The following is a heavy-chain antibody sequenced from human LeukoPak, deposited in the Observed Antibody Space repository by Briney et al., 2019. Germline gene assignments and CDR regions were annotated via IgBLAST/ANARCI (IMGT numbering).Heavy chain of an antibody. CDR2: INHSGST. J-gene: IGHJ4*02. CDR3: AREKGYMVRGRLGY. V-gene: IGHV4-34*01. Sequence: PSETLSLTCAVNGGSFSGYYWTWIRQSPGKGLEWIGEINHSGSTNYNASLKSRVTISEDTSKNQFSLKLSSVTAADTAVYYCAREKGYMVRGRLGYWGQGTLVTVSS. D-gene: IGHD3-10*01. CDR1: GGSFSGYY.